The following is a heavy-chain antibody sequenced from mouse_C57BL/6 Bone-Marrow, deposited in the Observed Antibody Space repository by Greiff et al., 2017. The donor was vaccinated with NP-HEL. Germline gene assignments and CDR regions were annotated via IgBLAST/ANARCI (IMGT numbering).Heavy chain of an antibody. CDR2: ISDGGSYT. CDR3: AREAIYDGYYAMDY. CDR1: GFTFSSYA. V-gene: IGHV5-4*01. Sequence: EVKVEESGGGLVKPGGSLKLSCAASGFTFSSYAMSWVRQTPEKRLEWVATISDGGSYTYYPDNVKGRFTISRDNAKNNLYLQMSHLKSEDTAMYYCAREAIYDGYYAMDYWGQGTSVTVSS. J-gene: IGHJ4*01. D-gene: IGHD2-3*01.